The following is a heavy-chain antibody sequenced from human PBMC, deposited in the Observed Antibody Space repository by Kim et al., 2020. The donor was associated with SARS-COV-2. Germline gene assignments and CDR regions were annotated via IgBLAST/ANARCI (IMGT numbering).Heavy chain of an antibody. V-gene: IGHV3-73*01. CDR3: TSVPGTTLAFCDAFDI. CDR2: IRSKANTYAT. D-gene: IGHD1-1*01. Sequence: GGSLRLSCAASGFTFSVSAIHWVRQASGKGLEWVGRIRSKANTYATAYAASVKGRFSISRDDSKNTAELQMNSLKTEDTAVYYCTSVPGTTLAFCDAFDIWGQGTMVTVSS. CDR1: GFTFSVSA. J-gene: IGHJ3*02.